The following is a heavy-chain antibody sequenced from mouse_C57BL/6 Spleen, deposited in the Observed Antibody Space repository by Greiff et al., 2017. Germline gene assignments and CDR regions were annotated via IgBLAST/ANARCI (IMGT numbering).Heavy chain of an antibody. CDR1: GYTFTDYY. D-gene: IGHD1-1*01. V-gene: IGHV1-76*01. J-gene: IGHJ2*01. Sequence: VKLVESGAELVRPGASVKLSCKASGYTFTDYYINWVKQRPGQGLEWIARIYPGSGNTYYNEKFKGKATLTAEKSSSTAYMQLSSLTSEDSAVYFCAREGSTVVAPVDYWGQGDTLPVS. CDR2: IYPGSGNT. CDR3: AREGSTVVAPVDY.